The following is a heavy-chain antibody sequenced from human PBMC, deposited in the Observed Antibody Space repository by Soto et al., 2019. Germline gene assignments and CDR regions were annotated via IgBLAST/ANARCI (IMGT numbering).Heavy chain of an antibody. CDR1: GFTFSSYG. J-gene: IGHJ6*02. CDR2: ISYDGSNK. Sequence: QVQLVESGGGVVQPGRSLRLSCAASGFTFSSYGMHWVRQAPGKGLEWVAVISYDGSNKYYADSVKGRFTISRDNPKTALNLPMNSLRAENTAIYYCAKVLIRHITRIVVALRGPGSMDVGGQGPTVTVSS. D-gene: IGHD3-22*01. V-gene: IGHV3-30*18. CDR3: AKVLIRHITRIVVALRGPGSMDV.